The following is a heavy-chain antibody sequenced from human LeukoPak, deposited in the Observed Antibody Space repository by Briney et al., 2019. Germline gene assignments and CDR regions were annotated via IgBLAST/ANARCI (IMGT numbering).Heavy chain of an antibody. D-gene: IGHD5-24*01. CDR1: GFTFSSYA. J-gene: IGHJ6*02. CDR2: ISNSGGST. Sequence: TGGSLRLSCAASGFTFSSYAMSWVSQAPGKGLEWVSAISNSGGSTYYAASVKGRSTISRDNPKNTLYLQMNSRTAEDTAVYYCAKVLQYYYYGMDVWGQGTTVTVSS. CDR3: AKVLQYYYYGMDV. V-gene: IGHV3-23*01.